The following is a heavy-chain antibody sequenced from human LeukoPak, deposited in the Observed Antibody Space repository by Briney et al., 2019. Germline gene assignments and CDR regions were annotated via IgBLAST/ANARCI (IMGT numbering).Heavy chain of an antibody. J-gene: IGHJ3*02. CDR2: LYYSGST. CDR1: GGSISSYY. Sequence: SETLSLTCTVSGGSISSYYWSWIRQPPGKGLEWIGYLYYSGSTNYNPSLKSRVTISVDTSKNQFSLKLSSVTAADTAVYYCARGYSSSPDAFDIWGQGTMVTVSS. D-gene: IGHD6-13*01. CDR3: ARGYSSSPDAFDI. V-gene: IGHV4-59*08.